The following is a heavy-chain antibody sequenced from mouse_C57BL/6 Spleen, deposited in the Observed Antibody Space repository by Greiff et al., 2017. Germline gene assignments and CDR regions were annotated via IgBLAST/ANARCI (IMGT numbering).Heavy chain of an antibody. D-gene: IGHD2-5*01. V-gene: IGHV1-61*01. CDR1: GYTFTSYW. J-gene: IGHJ3*01. CDR2: IYPSDSET. CDR3: AREVDSNSFAD. Sequence: QVQLQQPGAELVRPGSSVKLSCKASGYTFTSYWMDWVKQRPGQGLEWIGNIYPSDSETHYNQKFKDKATLTVDKSSSTAYMQLSSLTSEDSAVYCCAREVDSNSFADWGQGTLVTVSA.